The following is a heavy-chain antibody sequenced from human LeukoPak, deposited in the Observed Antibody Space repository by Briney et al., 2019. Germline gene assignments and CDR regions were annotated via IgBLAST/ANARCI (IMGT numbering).Heavy chain of an antibody. CDR2: IWYDGSNK. V-gene: IGHV3-33*01. J-gene: IGHJ5*02. CDR1: GITFSSFG. CDR3: ARDGTVTAGPFDP. Sequence: GRSLRLSCAAPGITFSSFGMHWVRQAPGKGLEGVAFIWYDGSNKYYADSVKGRFTISRDNSKNTLYLQMNSLRAEDTAVYYCARDGTVTAGPFDPWGRGTLVTVSS. D-gene: IGHD4-11*01.